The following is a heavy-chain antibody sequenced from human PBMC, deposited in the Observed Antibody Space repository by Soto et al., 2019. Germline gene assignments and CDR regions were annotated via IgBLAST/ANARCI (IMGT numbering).Heavy chain of an antibody. Sequence: EVQLLESGGGLIQPGGSLRLSCEASGFTFSNYGMPWFPLAPGKGLEWVSTISGSGGRTFYADPVKGRFTISRDNSNNTLYLQMNSLRAEDTAVYYCAKEMIASTLADFFDYWGQGTLVTVSS. V-gene: IGHV3-23*01. D-gene: IGHD2-21*01. CDR2: ISGSGGRT. J-gene: IGHJ4*02. CDR1: GFTFSNYG. CDR3: AKEMIASTLADFFDY.